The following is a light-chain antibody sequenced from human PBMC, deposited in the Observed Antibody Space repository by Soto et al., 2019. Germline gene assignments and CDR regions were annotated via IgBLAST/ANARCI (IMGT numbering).Light chain of an antibody. V-gene: IGKV1-5*03. Sequence: DIPMTQSPSTLSASVGDRVTITCRASQDISRWLAWYQQKPGKAPKLLISKASSLESGVPSRFSGSGSGTEFTLTISRLQPDDFATYYCQQYHSYWTFGQGTKVEIK. J-gene: IGKJ1*01. CDR2: KAS. CDR3: QQYHSYWT. CDR1: QDISRW.